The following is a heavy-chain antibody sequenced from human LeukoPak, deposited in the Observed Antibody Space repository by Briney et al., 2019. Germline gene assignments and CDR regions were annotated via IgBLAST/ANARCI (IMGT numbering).Heavy chain of an antibody. V-gene: IGHV3-66*01. D-gene: IGHD5-12*01. CDR1: GFTVSSNY. Sequence: GGSLRLSCAASGFTVSSNYMSWVRQAPGKGLEWVSVIYSGGSTYYADSVKGRFTISRDNSKNTLYLQMNSLRAEDTAVYYCARTDIVATRVDYWGQGTLVTVSS. CDR3: ARTDIVATRVDY. CDR2: IYSGGST. J-gene: IGHJ4*02.